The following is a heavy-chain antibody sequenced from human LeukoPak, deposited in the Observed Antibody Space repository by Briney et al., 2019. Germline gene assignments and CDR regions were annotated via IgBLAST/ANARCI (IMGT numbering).Heavy chain of an antibody. J-gene: IGHJ4*02. CDR1: GFTFSDYF. CDR2: ISNNGSII. Sequence: GGSLRLSCAVSGFTFSDYFMTWIRQAPGKGLEWISYISNNGSIIYYADSVKGRFTISRDNAKNSLYLQMNSLRAEDTAVYYCASTGYFEGSGDYFDYWGQGTLVTVSS. D-gene: IGHD2-15*01. CDR3: ASTGYFEGSGDYFDY. V-gene: IGHV3-11*01.